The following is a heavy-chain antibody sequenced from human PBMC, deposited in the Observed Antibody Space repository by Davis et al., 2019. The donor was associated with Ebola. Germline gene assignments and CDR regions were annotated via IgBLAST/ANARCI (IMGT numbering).Heavy chain of an antibody. CDR1: GFTLRTYG. V-gene: IGHV3-33*01. J-gene: IGHJ4*02. CDR3: AREQVEGNDIVGMIYLDS. Sequence: PGGSLRLSCAASGFTLRTYGMHWVRQAPGKGLEWVAYFWYDGSNTYYADSVKGRFTISRDNSKNTLYLQMNSLRAEDTAVYYCAREQVEGNDIVGMIYLDSWGQGTLITVSS. D-gene: IGHD1-26*01. CDR2: FWYDGSNT.